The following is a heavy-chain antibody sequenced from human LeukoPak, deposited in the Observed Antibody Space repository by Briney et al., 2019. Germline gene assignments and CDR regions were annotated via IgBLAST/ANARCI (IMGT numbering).Heavy chain of an antibody. J-gene: IGHJ4*02. CDR1: GFTFSSYW. D-gene: IGHD3-16*02. Sequence: GGSLRLSCAASGFTFSSYWMSWVRQAPGKGLEWVANIKEDGSEKYYVDSVRGRFTISRDNAKNSLYLQMNSLRAEDTAVYYCARERDYVWGSYRSQNLDYWGQGTLVTVSS. CDR3: ARERDYVWGSYRSQNLDY. V-gene: IGHV3-7*01. CDR2: IKEDGSEK.